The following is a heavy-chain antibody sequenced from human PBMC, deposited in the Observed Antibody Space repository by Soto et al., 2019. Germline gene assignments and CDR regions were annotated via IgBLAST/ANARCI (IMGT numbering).Heavy chain of an antibody. J-gene: IGHJ4*02. CDR3: ARGAWYFVY. Sequence: EVQLVESGGGLVQPGGSLRLSCAASGFTFSSYWMSWVRQVPGKGLEWVANIKVDGSEKYCVDSAKGRFTISRDNAKNSLYLQMHSLRAEDTAVYYCARGAWYFVYWGQGALVTVSS. V-gene: IGHV3-7*01. CDR1: GFTFSSYW. CDR2: IKVDGSEK.